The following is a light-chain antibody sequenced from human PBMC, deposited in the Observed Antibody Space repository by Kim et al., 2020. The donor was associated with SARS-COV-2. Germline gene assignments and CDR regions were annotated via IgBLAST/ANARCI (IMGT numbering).Light chain of an antibody. Sequence: SSELTQDPAVSVALGQTVRITCQGDSLRSYYASWYQQKPGQAPVVVIYGKNNRPSGIPDRFSGSSSGNTASLTITGAQAEDEADYYCNSRDSSGNPWVFG. V-gene: IGLV3-19*01. CDR3: NSRDSSGNPWV. J-gene: IGLJ3*02. CDR1: SLRSYY. CDR2: GKN.